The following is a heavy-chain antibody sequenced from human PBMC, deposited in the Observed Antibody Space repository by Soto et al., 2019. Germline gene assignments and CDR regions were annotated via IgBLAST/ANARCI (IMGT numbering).Heavy chain of an antibody. CDR2: ISYDGSNK. Sequence: ESGGGVVQPGRSLRLSCAASGFTFSSYGMHWVRQAPGKGLEWVAVISYDGSNKYYADSVKGRFTISRDNSKNTLYLQMNSLRAEDTAVYYCAKESYSSSSYYYGMDVWGQGTTVTVSS. CDR1: GFTFSSYG. V-gene: IGHV3-30*18. CDR3: AKESYSSSSYYYGMDV. D-gene: IGHD6-6*01. J-gene: IGHJ6*02.